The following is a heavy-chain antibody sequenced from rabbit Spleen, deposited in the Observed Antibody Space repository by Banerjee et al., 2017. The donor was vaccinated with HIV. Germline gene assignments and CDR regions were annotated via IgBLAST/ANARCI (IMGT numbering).Heavy chain of an antibody. Sequence: VESGGGLVQPGASLTLTCTASGFSFSSSYDMCWVRQAPGKGLEWIACIYTGNDKTYYASWAKGRFTISKTSSTTVTLQMPSLTAADTAAYFCARANNDGTVSYAFNLWGQGTLVTVS. CDR1: GFSFSSSYD. D-gene: IGHD6-1*01. J-gene: IGHJ4*01. V-gene: IGHV1S40*01. CDR2: IYTGNDKT. CDR3: ARANNDGTVSYAFNL.